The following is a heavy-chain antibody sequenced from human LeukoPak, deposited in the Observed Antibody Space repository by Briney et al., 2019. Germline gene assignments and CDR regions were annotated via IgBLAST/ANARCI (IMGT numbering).Heavy chain of an antibody. J-gene: IGHJ5*02. CDR3: ARDMGNMVRGVIANWFDP. V-gene: IGHV4-31*03. CDR1: GGSISSGGYY. CDR2: IYYSGST. D-gene: IGHD3-10*01. Sequence: SETLSLTCTVSGGSISSGGYYWSWIRQHPGKGLEWIGYIYYSGSTYYNPSLKSRVTISVDTSKNQFSLKLSSVTAADTAVYYCARDMGNMVRGVIANWFDPWGQGTLVTVSS.